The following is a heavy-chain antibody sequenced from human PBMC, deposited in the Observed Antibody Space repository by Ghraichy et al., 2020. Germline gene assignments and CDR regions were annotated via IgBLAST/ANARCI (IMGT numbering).Heavy chain of an antibody. CDR1: GFTFNTYA. CDR3: ARDVNVVRGGIKYFYYGLDV. V-gene: IGHV3-30*03. J-gene: IGHJ6*02. Sequence: GGSLRLSCEASGFTFNTYAMHWVRQAPGKGLEWLAVISYDGPDKYYADSVKGRFTMSRDNSKNTLYLQMTSLRAEDTAVYFCARDVNVVRGGIKYFYYGLDVWGQGTTVTVSS. D-gene: IGHD3-10*01. CDR2: ISYDGPDK.